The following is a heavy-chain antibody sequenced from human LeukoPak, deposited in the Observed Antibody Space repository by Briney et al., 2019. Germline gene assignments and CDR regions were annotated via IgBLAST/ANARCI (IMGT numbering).Heavy chain of an antibody. J-gene: IGHJ4*02. Sequence: SETLSLTCTVSGGSISSYYRSWIRQPPGKGLEWVACIHYSGHTNNNPSLKSRVNISLDPFKNHFSLKLNSVTAADTAVYYCARQGPRDTGDYYSSFDSWGQGTLVTVSS. D-gene: IGHD3-22*01. CDR1: GGSISSYY. CDR3: ARQGPRDTGDYYSSFDS. CDR2: IHYSGHT. V-gene: IGHV4-59*08.